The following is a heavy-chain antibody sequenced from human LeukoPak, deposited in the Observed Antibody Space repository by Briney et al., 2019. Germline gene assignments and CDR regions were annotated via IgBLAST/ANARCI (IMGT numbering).Heavy chain of an antibody. CDR1: GGSFSGYY. CDR3: ADIVVVPAAMPVVFDY. CDR2: INHSGST. D-gene: IGHD2-2*01. J-gene: IGHJ4*02. V-gene: IGHV4-34*01. Sequence: SETVSLTCAVYGGSFSGYYWSWIRQPPGKGLEWIGEINHSGSTNYNPSLKSRVTISVDTSKNQFSLKLSSVTAADTAVYYCADIVVVPAAMPVVFDYWGQGTLVTVSS.